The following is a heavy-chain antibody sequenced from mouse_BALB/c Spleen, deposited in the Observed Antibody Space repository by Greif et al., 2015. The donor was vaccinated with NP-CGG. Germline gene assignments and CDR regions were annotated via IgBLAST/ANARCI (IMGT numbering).Heavy chain of an antibody. CDR1: GYTFTSYW. CDR2: IDPSDSYT. CDR3: ARGGGHHFDF. V-gene: IGHV1-69*02. D-gene: IGHD1-1*02. J-gene: IGHJ2*01. Sequence: QVQLQQSGAELVKPGASVKLSCKASGYTFTSYWMHWVKQRPGQGLEWIGEIDPSDSYTNYNQKFKGKATLTVDKSSSTAYMQLSSLTSEDSAVYYCARGGGHHFDFWGQGTTLTVSS.